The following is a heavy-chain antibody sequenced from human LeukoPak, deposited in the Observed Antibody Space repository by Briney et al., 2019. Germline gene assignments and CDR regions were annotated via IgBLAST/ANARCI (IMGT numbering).Heavy chain of an antibody. J-gene: IGHJ1*01. V-gene: IGHV3-48*03. Sequence: GGSLRLSCAASGFTFSSYEMNWVRQAPGKGLEWLSYISRSGNAIYYADSMKGRFTISRDNAKNSLYLQMNSLRVEDTAVYYCATATSLDYGDYFFHHWGQGTLVTVSS. CDR2: ISRSGNAI. CDR3: ATATSLDYGDYFFHH. CDR1: GFTFSSYE. D-gene: IGHD4-17*01.